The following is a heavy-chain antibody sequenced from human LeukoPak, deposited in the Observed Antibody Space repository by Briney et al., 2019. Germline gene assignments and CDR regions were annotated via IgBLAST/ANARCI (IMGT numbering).Heavy chain of an antibody. CDR1: GFTFSSYG. CDR3: ASQRGGSYYSYYYGMDV. J-gene: IGHJ6*02. D-gene: IGHD1-26*01. V-gene: IGHV3-30*02. Sequence: GGSLRLSCAASGFTFSSYGMHWVRQAPGKGLEWVAFIRYDGSNKYYADSVKGRFTISRDNSKNTLYLQMNSLRAEDTAVYYCASQRGGSYYSYYYGMDVWGQGTTVTVSS. CDR2: IRYDGSNK.